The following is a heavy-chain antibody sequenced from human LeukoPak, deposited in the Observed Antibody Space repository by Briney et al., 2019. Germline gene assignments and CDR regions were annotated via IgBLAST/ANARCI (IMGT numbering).Heavy chain of an antibody. V-gene: IGHV3-15*01. CDR2: IKSKTDGGTT. CDR1: GFTFSNAW. CDR3: TTGEYSGYDLSFDY. J-gene: IGHJ4*02. Sequence: GGSLRLSCAASGFTFSNAWMSWVRQAPGKGLEWVGRIKSKTDGGTTDYAAPVKGRFTISRDDSKNTLYLQMNSLKTEDTAVYYCTTGEYSGYDLSFDYWGQGTLVTASS. D-gene: IGHD5-12*01.